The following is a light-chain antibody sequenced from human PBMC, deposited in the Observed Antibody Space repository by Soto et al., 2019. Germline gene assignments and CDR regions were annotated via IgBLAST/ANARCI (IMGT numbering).Light chain of an antibody. Sequence: CVLTRPASVSGVAGGGITISCTGTSSDVGGYNYVSWYQQHPGKAPKLMIYDVSNRPSGVSNRFSGSKSGNTASLTISGLQAEDEADYYCSSYTSSSTLVVFGTGTKVTVL. CDR3: SSYTSSSTLVV. CDR1: SSDVGGYNY. V-gene: IGLV2-14*01. J-gene: IGLJ1*01. CDR2: DVS.